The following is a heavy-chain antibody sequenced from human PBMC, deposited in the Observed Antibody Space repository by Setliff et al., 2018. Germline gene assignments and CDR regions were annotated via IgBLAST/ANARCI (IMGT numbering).Heavy chain of an antibody. V-gene: IGHV2-70*17. CDR3: ARTSGASTYVDY. Sequence: SGPTLVNPTQTLTLTCTFSGFSLGTSWMYVSWIRQPPGKALEWLVRIDWDDDKFYSTSLKTRLTISKDTSKNQVVLTMTNMDAVDPATYYCARTSGASTYVDYWGQGTLVTVSS. D-gene: IGHD6-25*01. J-gene: IGHJ4*02. CDR1: GFSLGTSWMY. CDR2: IDWDDDK.